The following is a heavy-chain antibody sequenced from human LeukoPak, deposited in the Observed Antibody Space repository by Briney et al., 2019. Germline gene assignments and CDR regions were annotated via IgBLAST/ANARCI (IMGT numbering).Heavy chain of an antibody. J-gene: IGHJ3*01. Sequence: GGSLRLSCAASGFTFNSYSMNWVRRAPGKGLEWVSYISTGRTIYYAASVKGRFTISRDNAKNSLYLQMNSLRVEDTALYYCARDLDASSGYYFHDAFDVWGQGTMVTVSS. CDR3: ARDLDASSGYYFHDAFDV. CDR2: ISTGRTI. D-gene: IGHD3-22*01. V-gene: IGHV3-48*01. CDR1: GFTFNSYS.